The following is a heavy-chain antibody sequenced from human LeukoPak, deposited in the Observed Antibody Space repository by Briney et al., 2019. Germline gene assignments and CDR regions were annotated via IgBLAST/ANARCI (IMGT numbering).Heavy chain of an antibody. V-gene: IGHV3-7*01. CDR2: IKLDGSGK. J-gene: IGHJ4*02. CDR1: GFTFSNYG. Sequence: GGSLRLSCAASGFTFSNYGMHWVRQAPGKGLEWVANIKLDGSGKYYVDSVKGRFTISRDNAKKSLYLQMNSLRDEDTAVYYCARDFFAFGGVIALLDYWGQGTLVTVSS. CDR3: ARDFFAFGGVIALLDY. D-gene: IGHD3-16*02.